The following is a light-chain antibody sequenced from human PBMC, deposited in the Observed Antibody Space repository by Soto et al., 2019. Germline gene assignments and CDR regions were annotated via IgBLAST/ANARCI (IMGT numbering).Light chain of an antibody. CDR1: QSLLYSDGNTY. V-gene: IGKV2-30*01. J-gene: IGKJ5*01. CDR2: EVS. CDR3: MQGTHWPIT. Sequence: DVMMTQSPLSLPVTLGQPASISCRSSQSLLYSDGNTYLTWFQQRPGQSPRRLIYEVSVRDTGAPDRFSGSGSGTDFTLKISRVEAEDVGVYYCMQGTHWPITFGQGTRLEI.